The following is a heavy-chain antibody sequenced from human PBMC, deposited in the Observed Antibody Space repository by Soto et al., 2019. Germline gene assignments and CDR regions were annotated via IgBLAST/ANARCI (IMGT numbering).Heavy chain of an antibody. CDR2: IYYTGIT. V-gene: IGHV4-59*01. Sequence: QVQLQESGPGLVKPSETLSLTCTVSGGSITSDYWSWIRQTPGKGLECIPFIYYTGITNYNPSLKSRVTISVDLSQNQCSLELSSVTAADTAVYYCARHGWLVPVVGSYWFDPWGQGTLVTVSS. CDR3: ARHGWLVPVVGSYWFDP. CDR1: GGSITSDY. J-gene: IGHJ5*02. D-gene: IGHD2-15*01.